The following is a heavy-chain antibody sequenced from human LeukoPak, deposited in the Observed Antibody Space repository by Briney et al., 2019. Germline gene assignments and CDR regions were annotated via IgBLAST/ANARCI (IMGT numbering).Heavy chain of an antibody. V-gene: IGHV1-2*02. CDR2: INPNSGGT. Sequence: GASVKVSCKASGYTFTGYYMHWVRQAPGQGLEWMGWINPNSGGTNYAQKFQGRVTMTRDTSISTAYIELSRLRFDDTAVYYCARMAGDSSGYNPIDYWGQGTLVTVSS. J-gene: IGHJ4*02. CDR3: ARMAGDSSGYNPIDY. CDR1: GYTFTGYY. D-gene: IGHD3-22*01.